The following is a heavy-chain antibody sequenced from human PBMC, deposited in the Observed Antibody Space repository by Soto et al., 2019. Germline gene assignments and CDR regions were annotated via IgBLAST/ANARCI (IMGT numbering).Heavy chain of an antibody. D-gene: IGHD2-8*02. V-gene: IGHV3-48*03. CDR1: GFIFSDYE. Sequence: EAELVESGGGLVQPGGSLTLSCAASGFIFSDYEVDWVRQAPGRGPEWISYISDGGTTIYYAASVKGRFTISRDDAKKSLYLQMNNMRVDDTDIYFCVKEYCTGGTCFDAFDLWGQGTVVTVSS. J-gene: IGHJ3*01. CDR3: VKEYCTGGTCFDAFDL. CDR2: ISDGGTTI.